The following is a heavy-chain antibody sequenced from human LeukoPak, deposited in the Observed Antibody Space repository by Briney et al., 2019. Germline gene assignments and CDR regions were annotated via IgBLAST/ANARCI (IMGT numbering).Heavy chain of an antibody. J-gene: IGHJ5*02. Sequence: SETLSLTCTVSGGSIRSYYWSWIRQPPGKGLEGIGYIYYSGSTNYNPSLKSRVTISVDTSKNQFSLKLSSVTAADTAAYYCAREGHCSGGSCYLGSGWFDPWGQGTLVTVSS. CDR1: GGSIRSYY. V-gene: IGHV4-59*01. CDR2: IYYSGST. D-gene: IGHD2-15*01. CDR3: AREGHCSGGSCYLGSGWFDP.